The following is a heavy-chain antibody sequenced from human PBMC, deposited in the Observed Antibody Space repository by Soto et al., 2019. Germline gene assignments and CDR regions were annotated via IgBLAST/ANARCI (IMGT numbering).Heavy chain of an antibody. CDR3: ARDWGSPYYDFWSGRFDP. D-gene: IGHD3-3*01. CDR1: GFTLRSYG. J-gene: IGHJ5*02. V-gene: IGHV3-30*03. Sequence: PGGSLRLSCAASGFTLRSYGMHWVRQAPGKGLEWLAVISYDESHKYYADSVKGRFSISRDNTKNLLYLQMNSLRAEDTAVYYCARDWGSPYYDFWSGRFDPWGQGTLVTVSS. CDR2: ISYDESHK.